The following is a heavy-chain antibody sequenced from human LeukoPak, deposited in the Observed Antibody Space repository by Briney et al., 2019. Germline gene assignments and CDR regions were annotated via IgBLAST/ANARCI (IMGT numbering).Heavy chain of an antibody. V-gene: IGHV4-59*01. J-gene: IGHJ1*01. D-gene: IGHD4/OR15-4a*01. CDR3: ARDLRAKY. CDR1: GASIFNYY. CDR2: VHHSGRT. Sequence: KTSETLSLTCNVSGASIFNYYWSWIRQAPGKGLEWIGYVHHSGRTNSNPPLGSRVTMSVDTSTSQLSLNLTSVTTADTAVYFCARDLRAKYWGQGTLVFVSS.